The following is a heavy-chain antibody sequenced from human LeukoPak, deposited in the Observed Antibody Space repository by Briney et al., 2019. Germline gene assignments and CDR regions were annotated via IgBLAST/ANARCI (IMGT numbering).Heavy chain of an antibody. Sequence: SGTLSLTCAVYGGSFSGYYWSWIRQPPGKGLEWIGEINHSGSTNYNPSLKSRVTISVDTSKNQFSLKLSSVTAADTAVYYCARRRDYYGSGSYYTPPHWFDPWGQGTLVTVSS. D-gene: IGHD3-10*01. CDR3: ARRRDYYGSGSYYTPPHWFDP. J-gene: IGHJ5*02. CDR2: INHSGST. V-gene: IGHV4-34*01. CDR1: GGSFSGYY.